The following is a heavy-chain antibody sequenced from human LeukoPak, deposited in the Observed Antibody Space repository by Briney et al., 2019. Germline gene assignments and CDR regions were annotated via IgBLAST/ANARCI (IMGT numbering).Heavy chain of an antibody. CDR2: ISGSGENT. CDR3: AKGSTYFYGSGTTDDAFDI. Sequence: PGGSLRPSCAVSGLTFSNYAMSWVRQAPGKGLEWVSAISGSGENTHYADSVQGRFIISRDNSKKTMYLQMNSLRGEDTAVYYCAKGSTYFYGSGTTDDAFDIWGQGTMVTVSS. V-gene: IGHV3-23*01. D-gene: IGHD3-10*01. J-gene: IGHJ3*02. CDR1: GLTFSNYA.